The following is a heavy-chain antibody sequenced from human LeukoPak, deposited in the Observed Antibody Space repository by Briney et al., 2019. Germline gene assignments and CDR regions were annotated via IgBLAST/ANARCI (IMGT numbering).Heavy chain of an antibody. V-gene: IGHV1-69*04. CDR1: GGTFSSYT. CDR2: IIPILGIA. D-gene: IGHD3-10*01. CDR3: ARDGLVRGVIVD. J-gene: IGHJ4*02. Sequence: ASVKVSCKASGGTFSSYTISWVRQAPGQGLEWMGRIIPILGIANYAQKSQGRVTITADKSTSTAYMELSSLRSEDTAVYYCARDGLVRGVIVDWGQGTLVTVSS.